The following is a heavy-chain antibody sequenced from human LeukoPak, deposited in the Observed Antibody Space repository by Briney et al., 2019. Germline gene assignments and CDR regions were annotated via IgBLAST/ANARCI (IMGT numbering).Heavy chain of an antibody. Sequence: SETLSLTCTVSGGSISSYYWSWIWQPPGKGLEWIGYIYYSGSTNYNPSLKSRVTISADTSKNQFSLKLSSVTAADTAVYYCARVHGVRGVTGAGYYYYMDVWGKGTTVTVSS. V-gene: IGHV4-59*12. J-gene: IGHJ6*03. CDR3: ARVHGVRGVTGAGYYYYMDV. CDR2: IYYSGST. CDR1: GGSISSYY. D-gene: IGHD3-10*01.